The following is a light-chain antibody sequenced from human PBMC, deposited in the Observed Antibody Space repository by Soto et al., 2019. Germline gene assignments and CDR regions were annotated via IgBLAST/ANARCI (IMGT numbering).Light chain of an antibody. CDR1: QSLSSN. Sequence: EIVLTQSPATLYLSPGERATLSCRASQSLSSNFLAWYQQKPGQPPRLLXYGASTRATGVPARFSGSGSGTEFTLTISSLQSEDFAVYYCLHYKDWPRWTFGQGTKVDIK. CDR3: LHYKDWPRWT. J-gene: IGKJ1*01. V-gene: IGKV3-15*01. CDR2: GAS.